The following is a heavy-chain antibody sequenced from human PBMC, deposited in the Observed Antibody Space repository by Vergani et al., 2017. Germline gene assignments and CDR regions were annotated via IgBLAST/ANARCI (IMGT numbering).Heavy chain of an antibody. J-gene: IGHJ5*02. CDR2: IYYSGST. CDR1: GGSISSGGYY. Sequence: QVQLQESGPGLVKPSQTLSLTCTVSGGSISSGGYYWSWLRQHPGKGLEWVGYIYYSGSTYYNPSLKSRVTISVDTSKNQFSLKLSSVTASDTAVYYCARHYSKGSVNWFDPWGQGTLVTVSS. D-gene: IGHD3-10*01. V-gene: IGHV4-31*03. CDR3: ARHYSKGSVNWFDP.